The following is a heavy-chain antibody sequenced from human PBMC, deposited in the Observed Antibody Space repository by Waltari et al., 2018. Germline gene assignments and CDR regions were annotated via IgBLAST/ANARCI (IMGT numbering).Heavy chain of an antibody. CDR2: IIPLFGTA. CDR3: ASGRAHLWFFDP. D-gene: IGHD5-18*01. V-gene: IGHV1-69*13. CDR1: GGTFSSYA. Sequence: QVQLVQSGAEVKKPGSSVKVSCKASGGTFSSYAINWVRQAPGQGLEWMGRIIPLFGTANYAQKFQGRVTITADKSTSTAYMELSSLRSEDTAIYYCASGRAHLWFFDPWGQGTLVTVSS. J-gene: IGHJ5*02.